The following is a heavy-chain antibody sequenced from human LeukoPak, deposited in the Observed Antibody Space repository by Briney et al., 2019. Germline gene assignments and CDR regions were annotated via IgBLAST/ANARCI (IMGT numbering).Heavy chain of an antibody. CDR1: GFTFSSYS. CDR3: ARDQDGIAPDFDY. J-gene: IGHJ4*02. Sequence: PGGSLRLSCAASGFTFSSYSMNWVRQAPGKGLEWVSYISSSSSTIYYADSVKGRFTISRDNAKNSLYLQMNSLRAEDTAVYYCARDQDGIAPDFDYWGQGTLVTVSS. D-gene: IGHD5-24*01. V-gene: IGHV3-48*04. CDR2: ISSSSSTI.